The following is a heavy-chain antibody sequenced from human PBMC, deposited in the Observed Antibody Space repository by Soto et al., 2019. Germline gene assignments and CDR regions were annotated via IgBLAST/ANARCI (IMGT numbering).Heavy chain of an antibody. D-gene: IGHD1-1*01. J-gene: IGHJ6*02. Sequence: GASVKVSCKAFGYSFISHYMHWVRQAPGQGLERMGTIHPAGINTAYAQKFQGWVTMTRDTPISTAYMELSRLRSDDTAVYYCARVGETTGTTPPYYYGMDVWGQGTTVTVSS. CDR2: IHPAGINT. V-gene: IGHV1-2*04. CDR1: GYSFISHY. CDR3: ARVGETTGTTPPYYYGMDV.